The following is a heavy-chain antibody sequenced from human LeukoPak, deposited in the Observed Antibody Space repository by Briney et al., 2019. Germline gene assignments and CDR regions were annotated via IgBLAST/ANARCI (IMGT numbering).Heavy chain of an antibody. CDR1: GFTFSSYA. Sequence: PGGSLRLSCAASGFTFSSYAMHWVRQAPGKGLEWVAVISYDGSNKYYADSVKGRFTISRDNSKNTLYLQMNSLRAEDTAVYYCARESGVPGIAAAGSWFDPWGQGTLVTVSS. CDR2: ISYDGSNK. J-gene: IGHJ5*02. V-gene: IGHV3-30-3*01. D-gene: IGHD6-13*01. CDR3: ARESGVPGIAAAGSWFDP.